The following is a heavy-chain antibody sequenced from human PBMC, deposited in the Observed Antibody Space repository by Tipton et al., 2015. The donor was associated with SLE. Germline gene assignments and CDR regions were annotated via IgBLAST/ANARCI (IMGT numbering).Heavy chain of an antibody. D-gene: IGHD3-22*01. Sequence: TLSLTCTVSGGSISSSSYYWGWIRQPPGKGLEWIGRVYASGYCKNNPYLKSRFTISVDTSRNLFSLNLNSVTAADTAVYYCARLTYYEIGGFRHDVIDLWGQGTMVTFSS. CDR2: VYASGYC. J-gene: IGHJ3*01. CDR3: ARLTYYEIGGFRHDVIDL. V-gene: IGHV4-39*07. CDR1: GGSISSSSYY.